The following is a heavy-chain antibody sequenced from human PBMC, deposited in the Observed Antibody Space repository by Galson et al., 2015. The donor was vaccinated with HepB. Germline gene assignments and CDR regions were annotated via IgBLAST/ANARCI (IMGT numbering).Heavy chain of an antibody. V-gene: IGHV4-39*07. J-gene: IGHJ5*02. D-gene: IGHD5-18*01. Sequence: ETLSLTCTVSGGSISTSSYYWGWTRQPPGKGLEWIGSIYYSGSTYYNPSLKSRVTISVDTSKNQFSLRLSSVTAADTAVYYCARDTRGYSYGTNWFDPWGQGTLVTVSS. CDR3: ARDTRGYSYGTNWFDP. CDR2: IYYSGST. CDR1: GGSISTSSYY.